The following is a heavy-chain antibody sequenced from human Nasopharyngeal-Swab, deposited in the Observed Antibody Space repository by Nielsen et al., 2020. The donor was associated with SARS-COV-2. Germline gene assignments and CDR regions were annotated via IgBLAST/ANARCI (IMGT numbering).Heavy chain of an antibody. CDR1: GFTFSNYA. CDR2: ISGSGGST. J-gene: IGHJ4*02. V-gene: IGHV3-23*01. D-gene: IGHD1-1*01. CDR3: ATSNFLDD. Sequence: GESLKISCAASGFTFSNYAMTWVRQAPGKGLEWVSVISGSGGSTYYADSVRGRSTVSRDNSRNTLYLQMNGLRSDDTAIYYCATSNFLDDWGQGTLVTVSS.